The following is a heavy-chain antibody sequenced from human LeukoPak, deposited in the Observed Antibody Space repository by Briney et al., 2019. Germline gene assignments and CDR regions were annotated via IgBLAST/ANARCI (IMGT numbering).Heavy chain of an antibody. CDR3: ARAPVTSCRGAYCYPFDY. CDR1: GFTFDDYG. D-gene: IGHD2-21*01. CDR2: INWNGGST. V-gene: IGHV3-20*04. J-gene: IGHJ4*02. Sequence: GGSLRLSCAASGFTFDDYGMSWVRQAPGKGLEWVSGINWNGGSTGYADSVKGRFTISRDNAKNSLYLQMNSLRLEDAAVYFCARAPVTSCRGAYCYPFDYWGQGTQVTVSS.